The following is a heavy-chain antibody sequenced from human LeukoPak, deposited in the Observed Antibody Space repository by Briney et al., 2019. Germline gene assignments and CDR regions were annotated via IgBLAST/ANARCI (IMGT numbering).Heavy chain of an antibody. CDR3: ATVLDHYGSGTHDY. D-gene: IGHD3-10*01. CDR1: GGSISPYH. J-gene: IGHJ4*02. Sequence: WETLSLTCTVSGGSISPYHWSWIRQPPGKGLEWIGYIYYSGSTNYNPSFKSRVTISVDTSKNQFSLKLSSVTAADTAVYYCATVLDHYGSGTHDYWGQGTLVTVSS. V-gene: IGHV4-59*01. CDR2: IYYSGST.